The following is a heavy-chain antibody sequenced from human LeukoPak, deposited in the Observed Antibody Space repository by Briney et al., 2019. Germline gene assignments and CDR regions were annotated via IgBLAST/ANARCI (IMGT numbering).Heavy chain of an antibody. J-gene: IGHJ4*02. D-gene: IGHD3-10*01. Sequence: SETLSLTCTVSGGSISSGDYYWSWIRQPPGKGLEWIGYIYYSGSTYYNPSLKSRVTISVDTSKNQFSLKLSSVTAADTAVYYCARGDGSGRYCIEYWGQGTLVAVAS. CDR3: ARGDGSGRYCIEY. V-gene: IGHV4-30-4*01. CDR1: GGSISSGDYY. CDR2: IYYSGST.